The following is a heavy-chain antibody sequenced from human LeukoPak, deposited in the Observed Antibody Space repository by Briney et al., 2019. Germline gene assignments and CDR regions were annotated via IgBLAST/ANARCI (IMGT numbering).Heavy chain of an antibody. Sequence: SETLSLTCAVYGGSFSGYYWSWIRQPPGKGLEWIGEINHSGSTNYNPSLKSRVTISVEAYTQHYSLRLSSVTAADTAVYSCARRKSYPKYSGSYRAFEYWGQGTLVTVSS. V-gene: IGHV4-34*01. CDR2: INHSGST. CDR1: GGSFSGYY. D-gene: IGHD1-26*01. J-gene: IGHJ4*02. CDR3: ARRKSYPKYSGSYRAFEY.